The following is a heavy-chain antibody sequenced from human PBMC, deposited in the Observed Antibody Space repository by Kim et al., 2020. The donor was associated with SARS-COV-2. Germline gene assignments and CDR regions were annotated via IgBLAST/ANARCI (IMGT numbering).Heavy chain of an antibody. CDR3: ARDRHYYDSSGPHDY. D-gene: IGHD3-22*01. CDR1: GFTFSSYA. CDR2: ISYDGSNK. J-gene: IGHJ4*01. Sequence: GGSLRLSCAASGFTFSSYAMHWVRQAPGKGLEWVAVISYDGSNKYYADSVKGRFTISRDNSKNTLYLQMNSLRAEDTAVYYCARDRHYYDSSGPHDYWG. V-gene: IGHV3-30*04.